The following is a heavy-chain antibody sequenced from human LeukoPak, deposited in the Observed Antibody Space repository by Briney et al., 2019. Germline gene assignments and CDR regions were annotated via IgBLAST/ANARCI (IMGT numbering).Heavy chain of an antibody. D-gene: IGHD3-10*01. CDR3: AKGRLLWFGEPLDY. CDR2: ISYDGSNK. CDR1: GFTFSSYG. Sequence: GRSLRLSCAASGFTFSSYGMHWVRQAPGKGLEWVAVISYDGSNKYYADSVKGRFTISRDNSKNTLYLQMNSLRAEDTAVYSCAKGRLLWFGEPLDYWGQGTLVTVSS. V-gene: IGHV3-30*18. J-gene: IGHJ4*02.